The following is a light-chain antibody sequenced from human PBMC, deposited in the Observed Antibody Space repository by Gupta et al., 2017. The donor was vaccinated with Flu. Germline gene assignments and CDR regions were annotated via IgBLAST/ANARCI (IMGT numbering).Light chain of an antibody. Sequence: IVMTQSPDSLAVSLGARTTINCKSSQSVLHRSNNKNYLAWYQQKPGKAPKVLIYWASTRESGVPERFSGSGSGTDFTLTISSLQAEDVAVYYCHQYCDTPRTFGQGTKVEIK. CDR1: QSVLHRSNNKNY. J-gene: IGKJ1*01. CDR3: HQYCDTPRT. CDR2: WAS. V-gene: IGKV4-1*01.